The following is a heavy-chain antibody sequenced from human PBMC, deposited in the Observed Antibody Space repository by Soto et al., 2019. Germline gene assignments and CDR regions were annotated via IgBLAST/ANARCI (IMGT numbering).Heavy chain of an antibody. CDR2: IYNGGST. CDR1: GDSITSHS. J-gene: IGHJ6*02. Sequence: QVQLQESGPGLVKPSETLSLTCTVSGDSITSHSWSWIRQAPGKGLEWIGYIYNGGSTNYNPSLTSRVTLSVDTCKNQFSLNLSSVTDADTAVYYCARDRIVVVVAATPVYFYHGMDVWGQGTTVTVSS. CDR3: ARDRIVVVVAATPVYFYHGMDV. D-gene: IGHD2-15*01. V-gene: IGHV4-59*11.